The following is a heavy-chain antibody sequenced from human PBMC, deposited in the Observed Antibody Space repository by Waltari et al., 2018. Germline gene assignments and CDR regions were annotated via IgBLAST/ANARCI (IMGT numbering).Heavy chain of an antibody. Sequence: QVQLVQSGAEVKKPGASVKVSCSTSGYTFTAFYIHWLRQAPGQGLEWMGCTNPDGGATHYSQKFRGRITVTSDTSVDTADMELTSLTADDTAIYYCARAKMLEYWGQGTLVAVSS. J-gene: IGHJ4*02. CDR3: ARAKMLEY. V-gene: IGHV1-2*02. CDR2: TNPDGGAT. CDR1: GYTFTAFY.